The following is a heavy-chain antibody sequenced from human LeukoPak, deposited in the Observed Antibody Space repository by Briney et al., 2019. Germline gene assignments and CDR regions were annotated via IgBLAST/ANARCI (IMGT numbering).Heavy chain of an antibody. D-gene: IGHD3-9*01. J-gene: IGHJ4*02. CDR2: IKQDESEK. CDR1: GFTFSSYW. V-gene: IGHV3-7*01. CDR3: ARVEDYDILTGFDY. Sequence: PGGSLRLSCAASGFTFSSYWMSWVRQAPGKGLEWVANIKQDESEKYYVDSVKGRFTISRDNAKNSLYLQMNSLRAEDTAAYYCARVEDYDILTGFDYWGQGTLVTVSS.